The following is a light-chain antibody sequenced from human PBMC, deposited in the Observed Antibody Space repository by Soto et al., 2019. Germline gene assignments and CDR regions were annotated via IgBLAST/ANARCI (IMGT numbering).Light chain of an antibody. CDR1: ESLIGW. CDR3: QQYKIYPWT. V-gene: IGKV1-5*01. CDR2: DAS. J-gene: IGKJ1*01. Sequence: DIQLTQSPSTLSASVGDTVTISCRASESLIGWLAWYQQRPGSAPKLLIYDASSLEGGVTSRFTGDGSGTEFSLTIASLQPDNFGTYYCQQYKIYPWTFGQGTKVDLK.